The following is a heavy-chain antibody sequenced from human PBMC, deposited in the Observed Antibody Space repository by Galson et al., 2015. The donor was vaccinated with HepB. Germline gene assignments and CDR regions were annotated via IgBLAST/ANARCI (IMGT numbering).Heavy chain of an antibody. CDR3: ARSDYGSGSYYLDY. J-gene: IGHJ4*02. Sequence: SLRLSCAASGFTFSSYAMHWVRQAPGKGLEWVAVISYDGSNKYYADSVKGRFTISRDNSKNTLYLQMNSLRAEDTAVYYCARSDYGSGSYYLDYWGQGTLGTVSS. CDR2: ISYDGSNK. D-gene: IGHD3-10*01. CDR1: GFTFSSYA. V-gene: IGHV3-30-3*01.